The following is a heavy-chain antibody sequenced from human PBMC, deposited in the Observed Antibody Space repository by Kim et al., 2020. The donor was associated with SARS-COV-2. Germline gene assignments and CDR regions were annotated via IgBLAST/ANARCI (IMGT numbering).Heavy chain of an antibody. V-gene: IGHV5-51*01. Sequence: SPSFQGQVTISADKSITTAYLQWSSLKASDTAMYYCARGSDGYPPGAFDYWGQGTQVTVSS. D-gene: IGHD2-21*02. CDR3: ARGSDGYPPGAFDY. J-gene: IGHJ4*02.